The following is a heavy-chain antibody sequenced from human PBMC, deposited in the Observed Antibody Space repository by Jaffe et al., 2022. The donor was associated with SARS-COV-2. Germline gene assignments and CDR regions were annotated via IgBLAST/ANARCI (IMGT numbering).Heavy chain of an antibody. V-gene: IGHV4-34*01. D-gene: IGHD6-6*01. CDR2: INHSGST. J-gene: IGHJ4*02. CDR1: GGSFSGYY. Sequence: QVQLQQWGAGLLKPSETLSLTCAVYGGSFSGYYWSWIRQPPGKGLEWIGEINHSGSTNYNPSLKSRVTISVDTSKNQFSLKLSSVTAADTAVYYCARAPGTTARDQGSGYYFDYWGQGTLVTVSS. CDR3: ARAPGTTARDQGSGYYFDY.